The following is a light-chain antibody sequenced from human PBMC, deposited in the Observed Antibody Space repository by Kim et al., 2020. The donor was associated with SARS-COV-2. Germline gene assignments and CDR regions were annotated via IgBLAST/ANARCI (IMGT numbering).Light chain of an antibody. Sequence: SSELTQDPAVSVALGQTVRITCQGDSLRSYYSSWYQQKPGQAPVLVIYGKNNRPSGIPDRFPGSSSGNTASLTITGAQAEDEDDNYCNSRDSSGNHVVFGGGTQLTVL. CDR2: GKN. CDR1: SLRSYY. V-gene: IGLV3-19*01. CDR3: NSRDSSGNHVV. J-gene: IGLJ2*01.